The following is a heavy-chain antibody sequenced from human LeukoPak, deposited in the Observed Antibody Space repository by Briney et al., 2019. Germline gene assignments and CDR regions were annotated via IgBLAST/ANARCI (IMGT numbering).Heavy chain of an antibody. CDR1: GFTFSSYE. V-gene: IGHV3-48*03. CDR2: ISSSGSTI. CDR3: ASLYRSGWYLTDY. Sequence: GGSLRLSCAASGFTFSSYEMNWVRQAPGKGLEWVSYISSSGSTIYYADSVKGRFTISRDNAKNSLYLQMNSLRAEDTAVYYCASLYRSGWYLTDYWGQGTLVTVST. D-gene: IGHD6-19*01. J-gene: IGHJ4*02.